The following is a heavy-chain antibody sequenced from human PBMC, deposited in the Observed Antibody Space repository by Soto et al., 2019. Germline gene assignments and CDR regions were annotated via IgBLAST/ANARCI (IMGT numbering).Heavy chain of an antibody. Sequence: ASVKVSCKASGYTFTSYGISWLRQSPGQGLEWMGWISAYNGNTNYAQKLQGRVTMTTDTSTSTAYMELRSLRSDDTAVYYCARDFPGTGTAAWDYWGQGTLVTVSS. CDR3: ARDFPGTGTAAWDY. V-gene: IGHV1-18*01. D-gene: IGHD1-1*01. CDR2: ISAYNGNT. CDR1: GYTFTSYG. J-gene: IGHJ4*02.